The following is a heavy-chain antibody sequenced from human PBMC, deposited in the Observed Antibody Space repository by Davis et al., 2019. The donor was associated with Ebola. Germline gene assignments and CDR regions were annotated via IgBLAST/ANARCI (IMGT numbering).Heavy chain of an antibody. Sequence: GESLKISCAASGFTFGGSAMHWVRPASGKGLEWVGRIRSKANSYATAYAASVKGRFTISRDDSKNTAYLQMNSLKTEDTAVYYCTATVTTDYWGQGTLVTVSS. CDR3: TATVTTDY. V-gene: IGHV3-73*01. CDR2: IRSKANSYAT. CDR1: GFTFGGSA. J-gene: IGHJ4*02. D-gene: IGHD4-17*01.